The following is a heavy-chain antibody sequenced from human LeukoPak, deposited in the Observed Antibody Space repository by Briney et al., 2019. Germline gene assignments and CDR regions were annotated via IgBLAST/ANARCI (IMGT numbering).Heavy chain of an antibody. CDR2: INHSGST. J-gene: IGHJ4*02. CDR1: GGSFSGYY. CDR3: ARDGLWFGELLYTKPLDC. Sequence: SETLSLTCAVYGGSFSGYYWSWIRQPPGKGLEWIGEINHSGSTNYNPSLKSRVTISVDTSKNQFSLKLSSVTAADTAVYYCARDGLWFGELLYTKPLDCWGQGTLVTVSS. D-gene: IGHD3-10*01. V-gene: IGHV4-34*01.